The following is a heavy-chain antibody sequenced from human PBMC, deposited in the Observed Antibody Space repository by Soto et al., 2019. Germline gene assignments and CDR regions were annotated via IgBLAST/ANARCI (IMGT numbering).Heavy chain of an antibody. CDR1: GGSISSGGYS. CDR3: ARDGSYYDSSGYTRDAFDI. D-gene: IGHD3-22*01. J-gene: IGHJ3*02. CDR2: IYHSGST. V-gene: IGHV4-30-2*01. Sequence: SETLSLTCAVSGGSISSGGYSWSWIRQPPGKGLEWIGYIYHSGSTYYNPSLKSRVTISVDRSKNQFSLKLSSVTAADTAVYYCARDGSYYDSSGYTRDAFDIWGQGTMVTVSS.